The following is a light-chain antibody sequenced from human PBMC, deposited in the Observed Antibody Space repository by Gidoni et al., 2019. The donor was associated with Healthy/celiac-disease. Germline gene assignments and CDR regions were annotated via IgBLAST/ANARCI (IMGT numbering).Light chain of an antibody. Sequence: EVVLTQSPGTLSLSPGERATLSCRASQSVSSSYLAWYKQTPGQAPRLHIYGASSRATGIPERFSGSRSGTDFPLPISRLEPEDFAVYYCQQYGSSPYTFGQXTKLEIK. J-gene: IGKJ2*01. V-gene: IGKV3-20*01. CDR3: QQYGSSPYT. CDR2: GAS. CDR1: QSVSSSY.